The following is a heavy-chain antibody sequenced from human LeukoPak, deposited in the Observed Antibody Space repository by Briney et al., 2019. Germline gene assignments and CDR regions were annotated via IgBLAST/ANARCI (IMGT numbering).Heavy chain of an antibody. CDR1: GYSISSGYY. CDR3: ARIVVPAAILNWFDP. Sequence: PSETLSLTCTVSGYSISSGYYWGWIRQPPGKGLEWIGSIYHSGSTYYNPSLKSRVTISVDTSKNQFSLKLSSVTAADTAMYYCARIVVPAAILNWFDPWGQGTLVTVSS. CDR2: IYHSGST. J-gene: IGHJ5*02. D-gene: IGHD2-2*02. V-gene: IGHV4-38-2*02.